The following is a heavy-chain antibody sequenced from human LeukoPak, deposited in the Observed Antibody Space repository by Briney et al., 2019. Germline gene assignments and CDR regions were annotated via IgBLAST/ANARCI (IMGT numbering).Heavy chain of an antibody. CDR2: INHSGST. D-gene: IGHD3-22*01. V-gene: IGHV4-34*01. Sequence: SETLSLTCAVYGGSFSGYYWSWIRQPPGKGLEWIGEINHSGSTNYNPSLKSRVTISVDTSKNQFSLKLSSVTAADTAVYYCARLPFYDSSGYSGRAGLYYYYYYMDVWGKGTTVTVSS. CDR3: ARLPFYDSSGYSGRAGLYYYYYYMDV. CDR1: GGSFSGYY. J-gene: IGHJ6*03.